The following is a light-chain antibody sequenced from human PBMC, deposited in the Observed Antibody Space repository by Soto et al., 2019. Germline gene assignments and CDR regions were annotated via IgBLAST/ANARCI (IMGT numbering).Light chain of an antibody. Sequence: QSALTQPRSVSGSPGQSVTISCTGTSSDVGTYNSVSWYQQHPGKAPKLMIYDVNKRPSRVPDRFSGSMSGNTASLTISGLQADDEADYHCPSYAGNYTLDFGGGTKLTVL. J-gene: IGLJ2*01. CDR2: DVN. V-gene: IGLV2-11*01. CDR3: PSYAGNYTLD. CDR1: SSDVGTYNS.